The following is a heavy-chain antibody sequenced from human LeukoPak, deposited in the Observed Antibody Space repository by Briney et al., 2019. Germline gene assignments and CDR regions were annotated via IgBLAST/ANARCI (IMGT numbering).Heavy chain of an antibody. J-gene: IGHJ4*02. CDR3: AKAPVLRYFDWRSDDFDY. Sequence: PGGSLRLSCAASGFTFSSYAMSWVSQAPGKGLEWVSAISGSGGSTYYADSVKGRFTISRDNSKNTLYLQMNSLRAEDTAVYYCAKAPVLRYFDWRSDDFDYWGQGTLVTVSS. CDR2: ISGSGGST. CDR1: GFTFSSYA. V-gene: IGHV3-23*01. D-gene: IGHD3-9*01.